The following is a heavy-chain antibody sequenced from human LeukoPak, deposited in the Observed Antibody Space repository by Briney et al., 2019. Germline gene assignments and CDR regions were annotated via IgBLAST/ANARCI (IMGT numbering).Heavy chain of an antibody. Sequence: SETLSLTCTVSGASMSRYYRSWIRQPPGKGLEWIAYVYDSGITNYNPSLKSRVTISQDTSKNQFSLNLISVTAADTAVYYCARHPGIQLWIDNWGQGTLVTVSS. CDR2: VYDSGIT. CDR1: GASMSRYY. J-gene: IGHJ4*02. CDR3: ARHPGIQLWIDN. D-gene: IGHD5-18*01. V-gene: IGHV4-59*08.